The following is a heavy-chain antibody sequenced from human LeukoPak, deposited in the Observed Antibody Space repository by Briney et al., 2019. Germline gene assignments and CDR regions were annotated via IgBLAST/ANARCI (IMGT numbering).Heavy chain of an antibody. D-gene: IGHD6-19*01. CDR1: GYTFTSYA. V-gene: IGHV1-3*01. CDR2: SNAGNGNT. Sequence: ASVKVSCKASGYTFTSYAMHWVRQAPGQRLEWMGWSNAGNGNTKYSQKFQGRVTMTRNTSISTAYMELSSLRSEDTAVYYCARGRIAVAGTSGYYYYYMDVWGKGTTVAISS. J-gene: IGHJ6*03. CDR3: ARGRIAVAGTSGYYYYYMDV.